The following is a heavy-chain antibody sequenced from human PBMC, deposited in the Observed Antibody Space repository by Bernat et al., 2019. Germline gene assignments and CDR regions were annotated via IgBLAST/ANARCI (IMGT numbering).Heavy chain of an antibody. V-gene: IGHV1-2*02. CDR1: GYTFTYYY. CDR2: INPNTGDT. D-gene: IGHD3-10*01. J-gene: IGHJ5*02. CDR3: AVVYFYGVGASAPPNH. Sequence: QVQLVQSGAEVKKPGASVTVSCKASGYTFTYYYIYWVRQAPGQGLECMGWINPNTGDTNYAQKFQGRVTMTSNTSISTVYMELSRPTSDDAAVYYCAVVYFYGVGASAPPNHWGQGTVVTVSS.